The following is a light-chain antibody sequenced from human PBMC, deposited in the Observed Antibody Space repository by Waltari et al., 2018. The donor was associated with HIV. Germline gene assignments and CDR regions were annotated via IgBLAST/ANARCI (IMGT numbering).Light chain of an antibody. CDR2: GAA. J-gene: IGKJ4*01. CDR3: QQYGSSPLT. Sequence: EIVLTQSPGTLSLSPGERATLSCRASQSVSSSYLAWYQQKPGQAPRLVIFGAANRATGIPDRFSGSGSGTDFTLTISRLDPEDFAVYYCQQYGSSPLTFGGGTKVEIK. CDR1: QSVSSSY. V-gene: IGKV3-20*01.